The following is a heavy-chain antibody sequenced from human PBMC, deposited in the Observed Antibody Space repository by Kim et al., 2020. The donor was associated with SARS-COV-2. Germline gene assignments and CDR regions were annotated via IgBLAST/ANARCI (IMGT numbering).Heavy chain of an antibody. V-gene: IGHV4-34*01. CDR3: ARALGVVVVAARKFDP. Sequence: SETLSLTCAVYGGSFSGYYWSWIRQPPGKGLEWLGEINHSGSTNYNPSLKSRVPISVDTSKNQFSLKLSYLTAADTAVYYCARALGVVVVAARKFDPWGQGDLVTVSS. CDR1: GGSFSGYY. J-gene: IGHJ5*02. CDR2: INHSGST. D-gene: IGHD2-15*01.